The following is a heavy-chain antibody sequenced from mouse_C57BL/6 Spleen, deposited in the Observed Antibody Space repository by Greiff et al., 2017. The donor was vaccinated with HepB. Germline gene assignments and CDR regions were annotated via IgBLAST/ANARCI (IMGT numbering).Heavy chain of an antibody. Sequence: EVKLVESEGGLVQPGSSMKLSCTASGFTFSDYYMAWVRQVPEKGLEWVANINYDGSSTYYLDSLKSRFIISRDNAKNILYLQMSSLKSEDTATYYCARGGYGSSSWYFDVWGTVTTVTVSS. CDR3: ARGGYGSSSWYFDV. J-gene: IGHJ1*03. V-gene: IGHV5-16*01. CDR1: GFTFSDYY. CDR2: INYDGSST. D-gene: IGHD1-1*01.